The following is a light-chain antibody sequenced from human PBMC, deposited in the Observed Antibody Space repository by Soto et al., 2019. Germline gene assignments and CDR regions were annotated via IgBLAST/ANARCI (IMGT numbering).Light chain of an antibody. CDR1: SSDVGGYNY. V-gene: IGLV2-14*01. CDR3: EAWDDSLNGHV. J-gene: IGLJ3*02. Sequence: QSVLTQPASVSGSPGQSITISCTGTSSDVGGYNYVSWYQQHPGKAPKLMIYEVSNRPSGVSNRFSGSKSGNTASLTISGLQAEDEADYYCEAWDDSLNGHVFGGGTKLTVL. CDR2: EVS.